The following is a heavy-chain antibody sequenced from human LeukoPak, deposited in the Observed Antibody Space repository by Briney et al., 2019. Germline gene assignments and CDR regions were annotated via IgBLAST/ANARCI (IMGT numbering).Heavy chain of an antibody. CDR2: ISAYNGNT. D-gene: IGHD2-15*01. V-gene: IGHV1-18*01. J-gene: IGHJ4*02. Sequence: ASVKVSCKASGYTFTSYGISWVRQAPGQGLAWMGWISAYNGNTNYAQKLQGRVTMTTDTSTSTAYMELRSLRSDDTAVYYCARDPPLIYCSGGSCYPYYWGQGTLVTVSS. CDR1: GYTFTSYG. CDR3: ARDPPLIYCSGGSCYPYY.